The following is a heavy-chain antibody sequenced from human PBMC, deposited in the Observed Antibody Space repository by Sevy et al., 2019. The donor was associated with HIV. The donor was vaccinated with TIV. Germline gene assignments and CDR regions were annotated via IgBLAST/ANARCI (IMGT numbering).Heavy chain of an antibody. Sequence: GGSLRLSCAASGFAPSTYGMHWVRQAPGKGQEWVAVIGYDGSNKYYADSVKGRFSISRDNSRNTHFLQMDSLRAEDTAVYYCARDPRMYGDYLLAYFDYWGQGTLVTVSS. CDR2: IGYDGSNK. V-gene: IGHV3-33*01. CDR1: GFAPSTYG. D-gene: IGHD2-8*01. J-gene: IGHJ4*02. CDR3: ARDPRMYGDYLLAYFDY.